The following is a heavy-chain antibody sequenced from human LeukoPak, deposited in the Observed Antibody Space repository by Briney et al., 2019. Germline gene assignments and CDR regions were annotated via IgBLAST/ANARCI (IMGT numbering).Heavy chain of an antibody. D-gene: IGHD6-19*01. CDR2: IYPADSET. Sequence: GESLKISCEGSGYSFTSYWIGWVRQVPGKGLEWMGIIYPADSETRYSPSFQGQVTISADKSISTAYLQWSSLKASDTAMYYCARFSGTGWSIYYFDYWGQGTLVTVSS. V-gene: IGHV5-51*01. J-gene: IGHJ4*02. CDR3: ARFSGTGWSIYYFDY. CDR1: GYSFTSYW.